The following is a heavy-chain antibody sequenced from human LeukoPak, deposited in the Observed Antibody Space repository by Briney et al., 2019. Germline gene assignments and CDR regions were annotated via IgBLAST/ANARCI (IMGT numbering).Heavy chain of an antibody. Sequence: GGSLRLSCAASGFTVSSNYMSWVRQAPGKGLEWVSVIYSGGSTYYADSVKGRFTISRDNSKNTLYLQMDSLRAEDTAVYYCARELAVSDAFDIWGQGTMVAVSS. V-gene: IGHV3-66*01. CDR2: IYSGGST. CDR1: GFTVSSNY. J-gene: IGHJ3*02. CDR3: ARELAVSDAFDI.